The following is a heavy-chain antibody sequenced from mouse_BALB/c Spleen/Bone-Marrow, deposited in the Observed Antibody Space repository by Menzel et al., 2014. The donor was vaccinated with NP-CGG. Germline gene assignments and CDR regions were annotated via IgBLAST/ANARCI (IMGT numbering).Heavy chain of an antibody. V-gene: IGHV5-6-3*01. CDR3: ARGNYGNYVDYFDY. Sequence: EVQRVESGGGLVQPGGSLKLSCAASGFTFXSYGMSWVRQTPDKRLELVASINSNGGSTYYPDSVKGRFTISRDNAKNTLSLQMSSLKSEDTAMYYCARGNYGNYVDYFDYWGQGTTLTVSS. J-gene: IGHJ2*01. D-gene: IGHD2-1*01. CDR2: INSNGGST. CDR1: GFTFXSYG.